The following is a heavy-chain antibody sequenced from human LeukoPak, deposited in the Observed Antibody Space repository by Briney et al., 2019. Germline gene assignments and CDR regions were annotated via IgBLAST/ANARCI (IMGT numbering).Heavy chain of an antibody. Sequence: ASVKVSCKASGYIFTSYGISWVRQAPGQGPEWMGWISVYNGNTNDAQKLQGRVTMTTDTSTSAAYMELRSLRSDDTAVYYCARDRYCISTTCYNDYFDYWGQGTLVTVSS. CDR1: GYIFTSYG. D-gene: IGHD2-2*02. CDR2: ISVYNGNT. V-gene: IGHV1-18*04. J-gene: IGHJ4*02. CDR3: ARDRYCISTTCYNDYFDY.